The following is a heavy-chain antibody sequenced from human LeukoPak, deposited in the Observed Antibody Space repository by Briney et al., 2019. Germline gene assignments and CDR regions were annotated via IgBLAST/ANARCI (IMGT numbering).Heavy chain of an antibody. Sequence: PSETLSLTCTVSGGSISSYYWSWIRQPPGKGLEWIGYIYYSGSTNYNPSLKSRVTISVDTSKNQFSLKLSSVTAADTAVYYFARVGGTNYYYYGMDVWGQGTTVTVSS. CDR3: ARVGGTNYYYYGMDV. CDR1: GGSISSYY. J-gene: IGHJ6*02. V-gene: IGHV4-59*01. D-gene: IGHD4-23*01. CDR2: IYYSGST.